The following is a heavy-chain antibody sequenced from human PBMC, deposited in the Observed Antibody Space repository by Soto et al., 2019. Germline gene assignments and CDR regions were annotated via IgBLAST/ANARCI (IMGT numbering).Heavy chain of an antibody. J-gene: IGHJ4*02. V-gene: IGHV4-59*08. D-gene: IGHD4-17*01. CDR1: GGSISSYY. CDR2: IYYSGST. CDR3: ARGVRATYGDYGKGFDY. Sequence: SETLSLTCTVSGGSISSYYWSWIRQPPGKGLEWIGYIYYSGSTNYNPSLKSRVTISVDTSKNQFSLKLSSVTAADTAVYYCARGVRATYGDYGKGFDYWGQGSLVTVSS.